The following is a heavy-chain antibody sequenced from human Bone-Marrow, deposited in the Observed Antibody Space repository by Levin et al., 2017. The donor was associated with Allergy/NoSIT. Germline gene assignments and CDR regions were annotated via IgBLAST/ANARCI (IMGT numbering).Heavy chain of an antibody. CDR1: GMTLSNYE. D-gene: IGHD3-3*01. J-gene: IGHJ6*02. V-gene: IGHV3-48*03. CDR2: ISASGGTI. Sequence: GESLKISCVASGMTLSNYEMNWIRQVPGKGLEWVSYISASGGTIYYADSVKGRFTISRDNAEKSLYLQMNSLRVEDTAIYYCATALARARYDYWRGYYPYGKDVWGPGTTVNVSS. CDR3: ATALARARYDYWRGYYPYGKDV.